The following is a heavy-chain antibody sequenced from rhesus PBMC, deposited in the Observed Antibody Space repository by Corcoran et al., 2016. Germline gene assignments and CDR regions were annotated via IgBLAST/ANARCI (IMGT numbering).Heavy chain of an antibody. CDR3: AKVSDSGYMYFDY. CDR2: ISNGGGST. CDR1: GFTFSSYG. Sequence: EVQLVESGGGLVQPGGSLRLSCAASGFTFSSYGMSWVRQAPGKGLEWVSYISNGGGSTYYADSVKGRFTSSRDNSKNTLSLQMNSLRAEDTAVYYCAKVSDSGYMYFDYWGQGVLVTVSS. J-gene: IGHJ4*01. V-gene: IGHV3S5*01. D-gene: IGHD3-28*01.